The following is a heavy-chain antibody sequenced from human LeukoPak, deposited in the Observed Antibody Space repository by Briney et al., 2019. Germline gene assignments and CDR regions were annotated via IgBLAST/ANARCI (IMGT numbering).Heavy chain of an antibody. Sequence: ASVKVSCKASGYTFTGYYMHWVRQAPGQGLEWMGRINPNSGGTNYAQKFQGRVTMTRDTSISTAYMELSSLRSGDTAVYYCARESGYSYGYAILHWGQGTLVTVSS. CDR1: GYTFTGYY. D-gene: IGHD5-18*01. V-gene: IGHV1-2*06. CDR2: INPNSGGT. CDR3: ARESGYSYGYAILH. J-gene: IGHJ4*02.